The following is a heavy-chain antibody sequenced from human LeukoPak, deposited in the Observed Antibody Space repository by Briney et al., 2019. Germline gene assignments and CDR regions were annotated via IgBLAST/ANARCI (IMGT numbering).Heavy chain of an antibody. Sequence: GASVKVSCKASGYTFTGYYMHWVRQAPGQGLEWMGWINPNSGGTNYAQKFQGRVTMTRDTSISTAYMELSRLRSDDTAVYYCARSDYDSSGYGGPWGQGTLVTVSS. CDR1: GYTFTGYY. V-gene: IGHV1-2*02. J-gene: IGHJ5*02. CDR3: ARSDYDSSGYGGP. CDR2: INPNSGGT. D-gene: IGHD3-22*01.